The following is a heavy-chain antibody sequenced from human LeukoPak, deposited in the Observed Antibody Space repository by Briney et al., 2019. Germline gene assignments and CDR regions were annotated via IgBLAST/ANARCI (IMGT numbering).Heavy chain of an antibody. V-gene: IGHV3-21*01. Sequence: GGSLRLSCAASGFTFSSYSMNWVRQAPGKGLEWVSAISSSSSNIYYADSVKGRFTISRDSAKNSLYLQMNSLRAEDTAVYYCARDLNWNYVPWGQGTLVTVSS. J-gene: IGHJ5*02. CDR1: GFTFSSYS. CDR2: ISSSSSNI. D-gene: IGHD1-7*01. CDR3: ARDLNWNYVP.